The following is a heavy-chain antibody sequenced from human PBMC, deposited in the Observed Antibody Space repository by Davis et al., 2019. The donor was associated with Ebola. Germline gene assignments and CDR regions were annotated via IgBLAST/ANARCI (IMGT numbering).Heavy chain of an antibody. V-gene: IGHV4-38-2*02. D-gene: IGHD2-2*01. Sequence: MPSETLSLTCTVSDYSISNGYYWGWIRQTPGKGLEWIGSMAATRYHYGRANYNPSLQSRVTISVDTSTNQFSLKLTSVTAADTAIYYCVRDREYSSNWSGHYFDYWGQGVQVTVSS. CDR1: DYSISNGYY. J-gene: IGHJ4*02. CDR2: MAATRYHYGRA. CDR3: VRDREYSSNWSGHYFDY.